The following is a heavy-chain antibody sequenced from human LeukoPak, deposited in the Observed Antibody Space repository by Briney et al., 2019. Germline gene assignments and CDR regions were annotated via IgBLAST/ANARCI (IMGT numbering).Heavy chain of an antibody. V-gene: IGHV3-23*01. CDR1: GFTFSSYA. CDR2: ISGSGGST. Sequence: GGSLRLSCAASGFTFSSYAMSWVRQAPGKGLEWVSAISGSGGSTYYADSVKGRFTISRDNSKNTLYLQMNSLRAEDTAVYYCATQYSSSWEVDYWGQGTLVTVSS. CDR3: ATQYSSSWEVDY. D-gene: IGHD6-13*01. J-gene: IGHJ4*02.